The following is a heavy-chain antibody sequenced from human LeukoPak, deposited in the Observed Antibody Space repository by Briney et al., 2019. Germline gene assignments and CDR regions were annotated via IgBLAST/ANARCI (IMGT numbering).Heavy chain of an antibody. V-gene: IGHV4-59*01. CDR2: IYYSGST. CDR1: GGSISSYY. D-gene: IGHD1-26*01. J-gene: IGHJ3*02. Sequence: SETLSLTCTVSGGSISSYYWSWIRQPPGKGLEWIGHIYYSGSTSYNPSLKSRVTISVDTSKKQFSLKLSSVTAADTAFYYCARYIVSYPHDAFDIWGQGTMVTVSS. CDR3: ARYIVSYPHDAFDI.